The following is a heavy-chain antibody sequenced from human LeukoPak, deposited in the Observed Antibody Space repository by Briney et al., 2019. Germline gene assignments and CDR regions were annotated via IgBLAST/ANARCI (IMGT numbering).Heavy chain of an antibody. V-gene: IGHV6-1*01. Sequence: SQTLSLTCAISGDSVSSNSAAWNWIRQSPSRGLEWLGRTYYRSKWYNDYAVSVKSRITINPDTSKNQFSLQLNSVTPEDTAVYYCARGSTRPSFAARPHYYYYYMDVWGKGTTVTVS. J-gene: IGHJ6*03. CDR3: ARGSTRPSFAARPHYYYYYMDV. D-gene: IGHD6-6*01. CDR1: GDSVSSNSAA. CDR2: TYYRSKWYN.